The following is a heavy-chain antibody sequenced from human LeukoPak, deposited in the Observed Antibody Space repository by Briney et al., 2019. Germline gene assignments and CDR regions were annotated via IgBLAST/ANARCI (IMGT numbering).Heavy chain of an antibody. CDR2: MNPNSGNT. CDR3: ARGPIYGSGSYVAFDI. Sequence: ASVKVSCKASGYTFTSYDINWVRQATGQGLEWMGWMNPNSGNTGYAQKFQGRVTMTRNTSISTAYMELSSLRSEDTAVYYCARGPIYGSGSYVAFDIWGQGAMVTVSS. CDR1: GYTFTSYD. V-gene: IGHV1-8*01. J-gene: IGHJ3*02. D-gene: IGHD3-10*01.